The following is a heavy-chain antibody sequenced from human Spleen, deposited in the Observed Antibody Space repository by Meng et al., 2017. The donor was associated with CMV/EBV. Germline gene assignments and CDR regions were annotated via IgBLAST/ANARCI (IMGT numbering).Heavy chain of an antibody. CDR2: IYTGGSSA. CDR1: GFTFSRFA. Sequence: GESLKISCAASGFTFSRFAMTWVRQAPGKGLEWVSIIYTGGSSAFYADSAKGRFTISRDNSKNTLYLQMSSLRAEDTAVYYCARALDHDYHDYYFDLWGQGTLVTVSS. CDR3: ARALDHDYHDYYFDL. J-gene: IGHJ4*02. D-gene: IGHD4-17*01. V-gene: IGHV3-23*03.